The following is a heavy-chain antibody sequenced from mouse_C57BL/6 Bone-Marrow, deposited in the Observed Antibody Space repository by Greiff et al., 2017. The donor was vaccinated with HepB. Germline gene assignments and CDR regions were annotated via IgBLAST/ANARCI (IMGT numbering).Heavy chain of an antibody. CDR2: IYPGSGNT. CDR3: AREEATVVGGD. D-gene: IGHD1-1*01. CDR1: GYTFTDYY. V-gene: IGHV1-76*01. J-gene: IGHJ2*01. Sequence: QVQLKQSGAELVRPGASVKLSCKASGYTFTDYYINWVKQRPGQGLEWIARIYPGSGNTYYNEKFKGKATLTAEKSSSTAYMQLSSLTSEDSAVYFCAREEATVVGGDWGQGTTLTVSS.